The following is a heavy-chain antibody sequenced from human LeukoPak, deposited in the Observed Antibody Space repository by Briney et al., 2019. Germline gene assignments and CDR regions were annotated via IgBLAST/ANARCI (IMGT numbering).Heavy chain of an antibody. CDR1: GFTFSSYA. Sequence: GGSLRLSCAASGFTFSSYAMHWVRQAPGKGLEWVAVIWFDGSNRYYADSVKGRFTISRDNAKNTLYLQMNSLRAEDTALYYCARRDDYGDFWGQGTLVTVSS. V-gene: IGHV3-33*08. CDR2: IWFDGSNR. CDR3: ARRDDYGDF. J-gene: IGHJ4*02.